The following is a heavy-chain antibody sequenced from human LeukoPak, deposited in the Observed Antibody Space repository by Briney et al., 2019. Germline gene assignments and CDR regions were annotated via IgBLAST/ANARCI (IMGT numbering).Heavy chain of an antibody. J-gene: IGHJ6*02. CDR3: ARHGVNYDFWSGYANYYYYYGMDV. D-gene: IGHD3-3*01. V-gene: IGHV4-34*01. Sequence: PSETLSLTCAVYGGPFSGYYWSWIRQPPGKGLEWIGEINHSGSTNYNPSLKSRVTISVDTSKNQFSLKLSSVTAADTAVYYCARHGVNYDFWSGYANYYYYYGMDVWGQGTTVTVSS. CDR1: GGPFSGYY. CDR2: INHSGST.